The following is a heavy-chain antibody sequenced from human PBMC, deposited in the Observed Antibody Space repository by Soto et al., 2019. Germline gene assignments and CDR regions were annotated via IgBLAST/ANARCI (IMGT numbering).Heavy chain of an antibody. CDR2: IYYCGST. J-gene: IGHJ6*02. Sequence: SESMSLTCTVSGSSLSSGDYYWSWLRQPPGKGLEWIGYIYYCGSTYYKPSLKSRVTISVDTSNNQFSLNLSSVTAADTAVYYCARENILAILYGGMDGWSQGTSVT. CDR1: GSSLSSGDYY. CDR3: ARENILAILYGGMDG. D-gene: IGHD3-3*02. V-gene: IGHV4-30-4*01.